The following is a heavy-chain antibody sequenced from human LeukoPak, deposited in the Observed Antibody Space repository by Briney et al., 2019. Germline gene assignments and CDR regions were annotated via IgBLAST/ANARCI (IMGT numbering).Heavy chain of an antibody. CDR3: ARDETYDYESNGYLDF. CDR2: IRHDGSET. D-gene: IGHD3-22*01. CDR1: GFPFSSYW. Sequence: GGSLRLSCAASGFPFSSYWMSWVRQAPGKGLEWVANIRHDGSETYYVDSLRGRFTISRDNAKNLVYLQMSSLRAEDTAIYYCARDETYDYESNGYLDFWGQGTPVTVSS. J-gene: IGHJ4*02. V-gene: IGHV3-7*01.